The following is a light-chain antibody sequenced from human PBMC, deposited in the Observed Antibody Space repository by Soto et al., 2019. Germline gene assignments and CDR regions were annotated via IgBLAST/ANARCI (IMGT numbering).Light chain of an antibody. CDR1: SSDVGGYNY. Sequence: QSVLTQPASVSGSPGQSITISCTGTSSDVGGYNYVSWYQQHPGKGPKLIIYDVSNRPSGVSNRFSGSKSGKTASLTISGLQAEDEADYYCSSYTTSSTLEIGGGTKLTVL. CDR3: SSYTTSSTLE. CDR2: DVS. J-gene: IGLJ2*01. V-gene: IGLV2-14*01.